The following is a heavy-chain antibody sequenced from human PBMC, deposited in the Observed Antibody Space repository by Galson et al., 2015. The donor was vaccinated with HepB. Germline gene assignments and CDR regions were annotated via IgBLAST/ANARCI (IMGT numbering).Heavy chain of an antibody. J-gene: IGHJ6*02. CDR1: GFTFSSYG. V-gene: IGHV3-30*18. D-gene: IGHD2-15*01. CDR2: ISYDGSNK. CDR3: AKDLVVVVAAPLGMDV. Sequence: SLRLSCAASGFTFSSYGMHWVRQAPGKGLEWVAVISYDGSNKYYADSVKGRFTISRDNSKNTLYLQMNSLRAEDTAVYYCAKDLVVVVAAPLGMDVWGQGTTVTVSS.